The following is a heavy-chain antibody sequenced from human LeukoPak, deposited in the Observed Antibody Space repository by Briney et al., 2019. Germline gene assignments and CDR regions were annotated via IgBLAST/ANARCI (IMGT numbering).Heavy chain of an antibody. Sequence: GGSLRLPCAASGFTFSSYAMSWVRQAPGKGLEWVSAISGSGGSTYYADSVKGRFTISRDNSKNTLYLQMNSLRAEDTAVYYCAKDRWLQYYFDYWGQGTLVTVSS. D-gene: IGHD5-12*01. J-gene: IGHJ4*02. CDR1: GFTFSSYA. V-gene: IGHV3-23*01. CDR3: AKDRWLQYYFDY. CDR2: ISGSGGST.